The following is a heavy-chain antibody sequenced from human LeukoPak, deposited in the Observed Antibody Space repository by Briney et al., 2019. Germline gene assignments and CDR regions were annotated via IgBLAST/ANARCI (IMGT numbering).Heavy chain of an antibody. Sequence: ASVKVSCKASGYTFTSYGISWVRQAPGRGLEWMGWISAYNGNTNYAQKLQGRVTMTTDTSTSTAYMELRSLRSDDTAVYYCARLGYCSSTSCYDDYYYYYGMDVWGQGTTVTVSS. CDR3: ARLGYCSSTSCYDDYYYYYGMDV. J-gene: IGHJ6*02. D-gene: IGHD2-2*01. CDR2: ISAYNGNT. CDR1: GYTFTSYG. V-gene: IGHV1-18*01.